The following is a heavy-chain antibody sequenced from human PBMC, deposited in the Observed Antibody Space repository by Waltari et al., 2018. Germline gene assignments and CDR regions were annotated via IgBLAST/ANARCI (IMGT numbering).Heavy chain of an antibody. J-gene: IGHJ4*02. Sequence: EVQLVESGGGLVKPGGSLRLSCAASGFTFRSYSMNWVRQAPGKGLEWVSSISSSSSYIYYADSVKGRFTISRDNAKNSLYLQMNSLRAEDTAVYYCANLPSTAIRPLYPLVYWGQGTLVTVS. CDR2: ISSSSSYI. CDR1: GFTFRSYS. D-gene: IGHD5-18*01. CDR3: ANLPSTAIRPLYPLVY. V-gene: IGHV3-21*01.